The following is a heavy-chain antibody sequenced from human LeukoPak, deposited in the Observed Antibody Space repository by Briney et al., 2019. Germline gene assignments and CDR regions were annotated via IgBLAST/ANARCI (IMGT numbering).Heavy chain of an antibody. V-gene: IGHV3-30*02. CDR3: AKAGYCSGRSCYSYFDY. J-gene: IGHJ4*02. CDR2: IRYDGSDK. CDR1: GFTFNTYG. D-gene: IGHD2-15*01. Sequence: GGSLRLSCAASGFTFNTYGMHWVRQAPGKGLEWVAFIRYDGSDKYYADSVKGRFTISRDNSKNTPYLQMNSLRAEDTAVYYCAKAGYCSGRSCYSYFDYWGQGTLVTVSS.